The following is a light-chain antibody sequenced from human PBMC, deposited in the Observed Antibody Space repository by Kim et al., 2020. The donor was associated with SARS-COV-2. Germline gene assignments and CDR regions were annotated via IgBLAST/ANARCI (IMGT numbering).Light chain of an antibody. CDR2: GAF. J-gene: IGKJ4*01. Sequence: SPGAHATPSCRASPSLSSNFAWYQQKPGQAPRLLIYGAFTRATGIPARFSGSGSGTEFTLTISSLQSEDFAVYYCQQYINWPLTFGGGTKVDIK. CDR3: QQYINWPLT. CDR1: PSLSSN. V-gene: IGKV3-15*01.